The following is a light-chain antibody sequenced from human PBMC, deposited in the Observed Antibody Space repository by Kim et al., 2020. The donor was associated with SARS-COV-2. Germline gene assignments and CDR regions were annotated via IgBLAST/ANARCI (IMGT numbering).Light chain of an antibody. CDR3: QTWDSSTAV. CDR1: NLGDKY. CDR2: QDN. J-gene: IGLJ2*01. V-gene: IGLV3-1*01. Sequence: SYELTQPPSVSVSPGQTATITCSGDNLGDKYACWYQQKPAQSPILVIYQDNKRPSGIPERFFGSNSGNTATLTISGTQAVDEADYYCQTWDSSTAVFGGG.